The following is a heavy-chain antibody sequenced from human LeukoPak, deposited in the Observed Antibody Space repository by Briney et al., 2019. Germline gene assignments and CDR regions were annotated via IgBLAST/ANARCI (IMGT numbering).Heavy chain of an antibody. CDR3: ARTSGTSFDY. D-gene: IGHD1-14*01. J-gene: IGHJ4*02. V-gene: IGHV4-59*01. Sequence: KPSETLSLTCTVSGGSISSYYWRWIRQPPGKGLEWIGYIYYSGSANYNPSLKSRVTISVDTSKNQFSLKLSSVTAADTAVYYCARTSGTSFDYWGQGTLVTVSS. CDR1: GGSISSYY. CDR2: IYYSGSA.